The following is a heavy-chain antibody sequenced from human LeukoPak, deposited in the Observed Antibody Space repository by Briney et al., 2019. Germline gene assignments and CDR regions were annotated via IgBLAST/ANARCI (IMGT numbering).Heavy chain of an antibody. CDR2: VYHSGTT. Sequence: SETLSLTWTVSGFSISSWYDWGWIRQPPGKGLNWIGSVYHSGTTYYNPSLKSRVTISVDTSRNQVSLNLKSVTAADTAVYYCARLTYDTTDYWGQGTLVTVSS. J-gene: IGHJ4*02. CDR3: ARLTYDTTDY. V-gene: IGHV4-38-2*02. D-gene: IGHD3-16*01. CDR1: GFSISSWYD.